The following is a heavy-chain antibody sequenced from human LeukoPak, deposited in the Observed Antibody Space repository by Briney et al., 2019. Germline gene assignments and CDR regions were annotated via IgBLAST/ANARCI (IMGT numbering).Heavy chain of an antibody. CDR2: IYYSGST. Sequence: SETLSLTCTVSGGSISSYYWSWIRQPPGKGLEWIGYIYYSGSTNYSPSLKSRVTISVDTSKNQFSLKLSSVTAADTAVYYCARDLYSSSALYNWFDPWGQGTLVTVSS. J-gene: IGHJ5*02. V-gene: IGHV4-59*01. D-gene: IGHD6-6*01. CDR1: GGSISSYY. CDR3: ARDLYSSSALYNWFDP.